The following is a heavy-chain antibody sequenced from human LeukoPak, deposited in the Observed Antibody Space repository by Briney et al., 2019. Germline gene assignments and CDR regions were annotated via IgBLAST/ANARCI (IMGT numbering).Heavy chain of an antibody. Sequence: GGSLRLSCAASGFTFSSNSMNWVRQAPGKGLECVSSISGNSVYTYYADSLKGRFTISRDNAKNSLYLQMNSLRAEDTAVYYCARAYYYDSSGPLDYWGQGTLVTVSS. CDR2: ISGNSVYT. CDR3: ARAYYYDSSGPLDY. V-gene: IGHV3-21*01. J-gene: IGHJ4*02. CDR1: GFTFSSNS. D-gene: IGHD3-22*01.